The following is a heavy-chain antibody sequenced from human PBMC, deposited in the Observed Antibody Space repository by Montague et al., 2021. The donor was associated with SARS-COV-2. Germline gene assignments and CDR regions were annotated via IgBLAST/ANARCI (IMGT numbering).Heavy chain of an antibody. CDR2: INSEGTII. CDR1: GFGVSDYW. Sequence: SLSLSCSASGFGVSDYWMHWVRQAPGKGLVWISHINSEGTIINYADAVKGRFTISRDSAKNTLDLQMNSLRVEDTAVYYCAGGGSSGLRYWGQGTLVTVSS. J-gene: IGHJ4*02. V-gene: IGHV3-74*01. CDR3: AGGGSSGLRY. D-gene: IGHD3-16*01.